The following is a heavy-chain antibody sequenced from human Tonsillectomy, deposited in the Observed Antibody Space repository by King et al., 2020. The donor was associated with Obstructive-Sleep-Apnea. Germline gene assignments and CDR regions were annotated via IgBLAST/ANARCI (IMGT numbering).Heavy chain of an antibody. V-gene: IGHV4-31*03. Sequence: VQLQESGPGLVKPSQTLSLTCTVSGGSISSGGYFWSWIRQHPGKGLEWIVYIYYSGSTYYNPSLKSRVTVSVDTSKNQFSLNLSSVTAADTAVYYCARNAGFGELSAFDIWGQGTMVTVSS. CDR3: ARNAGFGELSAFDI. J-gene: IGHJ3*02. CDR1: GGSISSGGYF. D-gene: IGHD3-10*01. CDR2: IYYSGST.